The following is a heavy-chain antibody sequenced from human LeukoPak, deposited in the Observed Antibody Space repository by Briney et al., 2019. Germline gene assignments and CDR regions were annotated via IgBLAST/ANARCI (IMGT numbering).Heavy chain of an antibody. J-gene: IGHJ4*02. D-gene: IGHD5-18*01. V-gene: IGHV3-15*01. CDR1: GFTFSNAW. Sequence: GGSLRLSCAASGFTFSNAWTSWVRQAPGKGLEWVGRIKSKTDGGTTDYAAPVKGRFTISRDDSKNTLYLQMNSLKTEDTAVYYCTTEYSYGLGAYYFDYWGQGTLVTVSS. CDR3: TTEYSYGLGAYYFDY. CDR2: IKSKTDGGTT.